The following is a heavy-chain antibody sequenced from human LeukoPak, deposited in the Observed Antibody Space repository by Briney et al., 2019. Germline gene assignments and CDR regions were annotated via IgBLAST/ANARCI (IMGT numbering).Heavy chain of an antibody. V-gene: IGHV3-9*01. J-gene: IGHJ4*02. CDR3: AKVFSYGWGSCDY. CDR1: GFTFDDYA. CDR2: ISWNSGSI. Sequence: GRSLRLSCAASGFTFDDYAMHWVRQAPGKGLEWVSGISWNSGSIGYADSVKGRFTISRDNAKNSLYLQMDSLRAEDTALYYCAKVFSYGWGSCDYWGQGTLDSVSS. D-gene: IGHD3-10*01.